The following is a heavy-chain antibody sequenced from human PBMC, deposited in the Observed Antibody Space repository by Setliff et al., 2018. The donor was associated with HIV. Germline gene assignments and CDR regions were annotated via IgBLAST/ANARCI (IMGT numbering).Heavy chain of an antibody. J-gene: IGHJ4*02. CDR2: ISSNGGST. Sequence: GGSLRLSCSASGFTFSSYAMHWVRQAPGKGLEYVSAISSNGGSTYYADSVKGRFTISRDNSKNTLYLQMNSLRAEDTAVYYCAKDRTVVVITIFDYWGQGTLVTVSS. D-gene: IGHD3-22*01. V-gene: IGHV3-64*04. CDR1: GFTFSSYA. CDR3: AKDRTVVVITIFDY.